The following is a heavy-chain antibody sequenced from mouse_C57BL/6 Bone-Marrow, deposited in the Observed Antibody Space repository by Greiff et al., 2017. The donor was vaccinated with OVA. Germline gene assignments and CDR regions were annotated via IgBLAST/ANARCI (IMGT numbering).Heavy chain of an antibody. CDR3: ARWYGRDWYFDV. CDR2: IYPGSGST. V-gene: IGHV1-55*01. D-gene: IGHD1-1*01. J-gene: IGHJ1*03. Sequence: QVQLQQPGAELVKPGASVKMSCKASGYTFTSYWITWVKQRPGQGLEWIGEIYPGSGSTNYNEKFKSKATLTVDTSSSTAYMQLSSLTSEDSAVYYCARWYGRDWYFDVWGTGTTVTVSS. CDR1: GYTFTSYW.